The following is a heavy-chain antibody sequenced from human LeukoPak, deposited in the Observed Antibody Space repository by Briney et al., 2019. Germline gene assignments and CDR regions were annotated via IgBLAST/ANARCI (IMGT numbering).Heavy chain of an antibody. CDR1: GFTFNNYS. CDR3: AREDPTNFGYYYMDV. CDR2: ITRSTSYI. D-gene: IGHD4/OR15-4a*01. V-gene: IGHV3-21*01. Sequence: GGSLRLSCAASGFTFNNYSMNWIRQAPGKGLEWVSSITRSTSYIYYADSVKGRFTISRDNAKDSLYLQMNSLRAEDTALYYCAREDPTNFGYYYMDVWGKGTTVTVSS. J-gene: IGHJ6*03.